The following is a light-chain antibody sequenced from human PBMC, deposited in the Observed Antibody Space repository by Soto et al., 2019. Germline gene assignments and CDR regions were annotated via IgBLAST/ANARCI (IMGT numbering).Light chain of an antibody. J-gene: IGKJ2*01. Sequence: EIVLTQSPATLSLSPGERATLSCRASQSVSSYLAWYQQKPDQAPRLLIYDASNRATGIPARFRGSGSGTDFTLTISSLEPEDFAVYYCQQRGNWPPPFGQGTKLEIK. CDR1: QSVSSY. V-gene: IGKV3-11*01. CDR2: DAS. CDR3: QQRGNWPPP.